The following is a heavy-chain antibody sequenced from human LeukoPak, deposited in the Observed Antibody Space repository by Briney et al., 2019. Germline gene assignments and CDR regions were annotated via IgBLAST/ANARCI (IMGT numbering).Heavy chain of an antibody. CDR3: AIKTRHTSGTYFARFDY. CDR2: ISYDGSNK. V-gene: IGHV3-30-3*01. Sequence: GGSLRLSCAASGFTFSNYAMHWVRQAPGTGLEWVAVISYDGSNKYYADSVKGRFTVSRDNSKNTLYLQMNSLRAEDTAVYYCAIKTRHTSGTYFARFDYWGQGTLVTVSS. CDR1: GFTFSNYA. J-gene: IGHJ4*02. D-gene: IGHD3-10*01.